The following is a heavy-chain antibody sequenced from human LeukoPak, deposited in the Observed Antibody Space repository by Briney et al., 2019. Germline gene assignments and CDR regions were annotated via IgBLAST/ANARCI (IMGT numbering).Heavy chain of an antibody. D-gene: IGHD2-15*01. CDR2: IKSKTDGGTT. V-gene: IGHV3-15*01. J-gene: IGHJ4*02. CDR1: GFTFSNAW. CDR3: TTLRLDIVVVVAAYYFDY. Sequence: GGALRLSCAACGFTFSNAWMSWVRQAPGKGLEWVGRIKSKTDGGTTDYAAPVKGRFTISRDDSKNTLYLQMNSLKTEDTAVYYCTTLRLDIVVVVAAYYFDYWGQGTLVTVSS.